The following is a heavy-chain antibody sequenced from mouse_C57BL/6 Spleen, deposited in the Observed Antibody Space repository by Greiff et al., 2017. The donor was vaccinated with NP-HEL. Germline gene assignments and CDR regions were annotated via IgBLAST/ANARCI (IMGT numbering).Heavy chain of an antibody. J-gene: IGHJ1*03. V-gene: IGHV5-6*01. CDR1: GFTFSSYG. D-gene: IGHD1-1*01. Sequence: EVQLQQSGGDLVKPGGSLKLSCAASGFTFSSYGMSWVRQTPDKRLEWVATISSGGSYTYYPDSVKGRFTISRDNAKNTLYLQMSSLKSEDTAMYYCARRPSFITTVVEGYFDVWGTGTTVTVSS. CDR3: ARRPSFITTVVEGYFDV. CDR2: ISSGGSYT.